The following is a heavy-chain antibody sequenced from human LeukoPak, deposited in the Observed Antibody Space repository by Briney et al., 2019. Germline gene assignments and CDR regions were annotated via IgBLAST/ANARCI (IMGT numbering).Heavy chain of an antibody. CDR2: INHSGST. CDR3: ARSARGYFDWLLDY. V-gene: IGHV4-34*01. D-gene: IGHD3-9*01. CDR1: GGSFSGYY. J-gene: IGHJ4*02. Sequence: KTSETLSLTCAVYGGSFSGYYWSWIRQPPGKGLEWIGEINHSGSTNYNPSLKSRVTISVDTSKNQFSLKLSSVTAADTAVYYCARSARGYFDWLLDYWGQGTLVTVSS.